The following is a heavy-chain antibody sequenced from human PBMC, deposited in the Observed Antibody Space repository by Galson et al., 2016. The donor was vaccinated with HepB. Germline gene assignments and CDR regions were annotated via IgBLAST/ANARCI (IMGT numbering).Heavy chain of an antibody. CDR1: GYTFTKYV. CDR2: INTANGDT. CDR3: ARLAYSDTSY. J-gene: IGHJ4*02. V-gene: IGHV1-3*04. Sequence: SVKVSCKASGYTFTKYVLHWVRQDPGQRLEWMGWINTANGDTRYSPKFQGRVTLSRDTSASTTHLELSRLTSEDTAVYYCARLAYSDTSYWGQGTLVTVSS. D-gene: IGHD3-22*01.